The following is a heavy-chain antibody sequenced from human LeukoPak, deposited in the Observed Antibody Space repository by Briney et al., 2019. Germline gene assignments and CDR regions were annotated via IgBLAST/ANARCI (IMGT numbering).Heavy chain of an antibody. J-gene: IGHJ4*02. V-gene: IGHV3-74*01. CDR1: GFTLSGYW. Sequence: GGSLRLSCAASGFTLSGYWMHWVRQLPGKGLEWVSRINGDGSTITYADSVKGRFTISRDTSKNTLYLQMNSLRAEDTALYFCAKKAQYDGHYPLHYWGQGTLVTVSA. CDR3: AKKAQYDGHYPLHY. D-gene: IGHD4/OR15-4a*01. CDR2: INGDGSTI.